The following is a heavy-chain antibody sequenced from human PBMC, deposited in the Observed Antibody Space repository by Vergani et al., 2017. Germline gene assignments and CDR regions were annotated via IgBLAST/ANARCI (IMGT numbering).Heavy chain of an antibody. D-gene: IGHD1-26*01. V-gene: IGHV4-59*01. CDR2: IYYSGST. CDR1: GGSLSSYY. J-gene: IGHJ4*02. CDR3: ARASGMDYFDY. Sequence: QVQLPESGPGLVKPSETLSLTCTVSGGSLSSYYWSWIRQPPGKGLEWIGYIYYSGSTNYNPSLKSRVTISVDTSKNQFSLKLSSVTAADTAVYYCARASGMDYFDYWGQGTLVTVSS.